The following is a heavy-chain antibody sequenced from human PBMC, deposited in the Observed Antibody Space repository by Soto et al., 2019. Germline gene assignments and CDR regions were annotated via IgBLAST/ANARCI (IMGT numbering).Heavy chain of an antibody. J-gene: IGHJ5*02. CDR1: GGSISSSSYY. Sequence: PSETLSLTCTVSGGSISSSSYYWGWIRQPPGKGLEWIGSIYYSGSTYYNPSLKSRVTISVDTSKNQFSLKLSSVTAADTAVYYCARQKHDYIWGSYRLNWFDPWGQGTQVTVSS. D-gene: IGHD3-16*02. CDR3: ARQKHDYIWGSYRLNWFDP. V-gene: IGHV4-39*01. CDR2: IYYSGST.